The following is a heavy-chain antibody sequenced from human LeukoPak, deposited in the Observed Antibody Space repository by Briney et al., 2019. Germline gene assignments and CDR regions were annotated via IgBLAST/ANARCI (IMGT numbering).Heavy chain of an antibody. Sequence: SVKVSCKASGGTFSSYAISWVRQAPGQGLEWMGGIIPIFGTANYAQKFQGRVTITADESTSTAYMELSSLRSEDTAVYYCARVSLDEGSSPGSEDYWGQGTLVTVSS. CDR1: GGTFSSYA. CDR2: IIPIFGTA. J-gene: IGHJ4*02. CDR3: ARVSLDEGSSPGSEDY. V-gene: IGHV1-69*13. D-gene: IGHD6-6*01.